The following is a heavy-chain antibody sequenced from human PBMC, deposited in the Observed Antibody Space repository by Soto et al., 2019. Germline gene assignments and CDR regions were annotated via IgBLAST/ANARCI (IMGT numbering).Heavy chain of an antibody. CDR2: ISSSSSYI. CDR3: ARDGYGSGSYCHR. J-gene: IGHJ4*02. D-gene: IGHD3-10*01. CDR1: GFTFSSYS. Sequence: EVQLVESGGGLVKPGGSLRLSCAASGFTFSSYSMNWVRQAPGKGLEWVSSISSSSSYIYYADSVKGRFTISRNNAKNSLYLQMNSLRAEDTAVYYCARDGYGSGSYCHRWGRGTLVTVSS. V-gene: IGHV3-21*01.